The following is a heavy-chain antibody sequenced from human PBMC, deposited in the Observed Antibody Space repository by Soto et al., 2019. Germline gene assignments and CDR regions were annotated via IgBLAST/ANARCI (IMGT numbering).Heavy chain of an antibody. Sequence: GGSLRLSCAASGFIFSTFSMSWVRQAPGKGLEWVSSIFKSGTTTYYADSVRGRFTISRDTSKNTLYLQMNSLRAEDTAVYYCAKDLTPDSGWDFDYWGQGTLVTVSS. V-gene: IGHV3-23*05. CDR1: GFIFSTFS. CDR3: AKDLTPDSGWDFDY. CDR2: IFKSGTTT. D-gene: IGHD6-19*01. J-gene: IGHJ4*02.